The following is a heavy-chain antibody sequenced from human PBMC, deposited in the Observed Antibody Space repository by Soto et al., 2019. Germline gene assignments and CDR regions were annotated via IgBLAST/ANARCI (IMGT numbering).Heavy chain of an antibody. Sequence: QVQLLQSGAEVKKPGASVKVSCKASGYIFTSYDINWVRQATGQGLEWMGWMNPNTGNTGYAQKFQGRVTMPGNISITTAYMGLYSLRSEDTAVYYCARGRIVGGTTEVWGQGTTVTVSS. J-gene: IGHJ6*02. CDR1: GYIFTSYD. CDR2: MNPNTGNT. CDR3: ARGRIVGGTTEV. V-gene: IGHV1-8*01. D-gene: IGHD1-26*01.